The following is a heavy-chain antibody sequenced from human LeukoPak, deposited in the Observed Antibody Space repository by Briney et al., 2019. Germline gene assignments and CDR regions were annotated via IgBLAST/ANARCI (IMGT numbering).Heavy chain of an antibody. V-gene: IGHV1-18*01. CDR2: ISAYNGNT. CDR1: GYTFTSYG. Sequence: ASVKVSCKASGYTFTSYGISWVRQAPGQGLEWMGWISAYNGNTNYAQKLQGRVTMTTDTSTSTAYMELSSLRSEDTAVYYCARGGAAAGTGLLDYGMDVWGQGTTVTVSS. D-gene: IGHD6-13*01. J-gene: IGHJ6*02. CDR3: ARGGAAAGTGLLDYGMDV.